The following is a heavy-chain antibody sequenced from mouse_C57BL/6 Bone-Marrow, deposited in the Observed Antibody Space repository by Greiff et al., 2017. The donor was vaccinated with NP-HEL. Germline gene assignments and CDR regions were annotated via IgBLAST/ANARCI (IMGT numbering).Heavy chain of an antibody. D-gene: IGHD2-1*01. CDR1: GYAFSSSW. CDR2: IYPGDGDT. CDR3: ARKDYYGNYFFAY. V-gene: IGHV1-82*01. Sequence: QVQLKESGPELVKPGASVKISCKASGYAFSSSWMNWVKQRPGKGLEWIGRIYPGDGDTNYNGKFKGKATLTADKSSSTAYMQLSSLTSEDSAVYFCARKDYYGNYFFAYWGQGTLVTVSA. J-gene: IGHJ3*01.